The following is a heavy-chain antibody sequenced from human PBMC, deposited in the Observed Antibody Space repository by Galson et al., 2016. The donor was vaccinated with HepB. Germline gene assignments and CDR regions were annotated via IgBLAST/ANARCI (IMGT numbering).Heavy chain of an antibody. CDR1: GFTFSSYD. CDR2: IGTAGDT. Sequence: SLRLSCAASGFTFSSYDMHWVRQATGKGLEWVSAIGTAGDTYYPGSVKGRFTISRDNAKNTLYLQMNSLRAEDTAVYYCATGNGHAFGIWGQGTMVTVSS. V-gene: IGHV3-13*01. J-gene: IGHJ3*02. CDR3: ATGNGHAFGI. D-gene: IGHD2-8*01.